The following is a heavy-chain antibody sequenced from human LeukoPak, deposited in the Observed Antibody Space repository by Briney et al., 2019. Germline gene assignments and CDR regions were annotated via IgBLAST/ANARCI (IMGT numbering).Heavy chain of an antibody. CDR3: ARDGRLDY. V-gene: IGHV3-21*05. Sequence: GGSLRLSCAASGFTLSSYAMSWVRQAPGKGLEWISYIGTTDTHTYYADSVKGRFTISRDNAKNSLYLQMNSLTADDTAIYYCARDGRLDYWGQGTLVTVSS. CDR2: IGTTDTHT. J-gene: IGHJ4*02. CDR1: GFTLSSYA.